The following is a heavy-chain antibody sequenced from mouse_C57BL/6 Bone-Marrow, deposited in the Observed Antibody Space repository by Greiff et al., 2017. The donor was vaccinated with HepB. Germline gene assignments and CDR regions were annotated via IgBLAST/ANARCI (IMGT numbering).Heavy chain of an antibody. CDR3: ARWDPVDAMDY. CDR1: GYTFTSYW. J-gene: IGHJ4*01. Sequence: QVQLKQPGAELVRPGSSVKLSCKASGYTFTSYWMDWVKQRPGQGLEWIGNIYPSDSETHYNQKFKDKATLTVDKSSSTAYMQLSSLTSEDSAVYYCARWDPVDAMDYWGQGTSVTVSS. D-gene: IGHD4-1*01. V-gene: IGHV1-61*01. CDR2: IYPSDSET.